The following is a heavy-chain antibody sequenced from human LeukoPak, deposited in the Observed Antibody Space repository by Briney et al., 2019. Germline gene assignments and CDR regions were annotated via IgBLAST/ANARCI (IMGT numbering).Heavy chain of an antibody. CDR2: IKQDGSEK. Sequence: GSLRLSCAASGFTFSSYWMSWVRQAPGKGLEWVANIKQDGSEKYYVDSVKGRFTISRDNAKNSLYLQMNSLRAEDTAVYYCARDYNYGIYYYMDVWGKGTMVTVSS. CDR1: GFTFSSYW. V-gene: IGHV3-7*01. CDR3: ARDYNYGIYYYMDV. D-gene: IGHD4-17*01. J-gene: IGHJ6*03.